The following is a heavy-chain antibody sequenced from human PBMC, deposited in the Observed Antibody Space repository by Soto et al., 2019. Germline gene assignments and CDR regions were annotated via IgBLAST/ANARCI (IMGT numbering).Heavy chain of an antibody. D-gene: IGHD5-12*01. CDR1: RXTFSAYE. CDR3: VRYCGTTLCNGVATRTFDY. V-gene: IGHV3-48*03. J-gene: IGHJ4*02. Sequence: LRLSFAASRXTFSAYEMHWFRQAPGKGLEWVSYISTSGSTVYYADSVKGRFTVSRDNTRNSLYLQMDSLRDEDTALYYCVRYCGTTLCNGVATRTFDYWGQGTLVTVSS. CDR2: ISTSGSTV.